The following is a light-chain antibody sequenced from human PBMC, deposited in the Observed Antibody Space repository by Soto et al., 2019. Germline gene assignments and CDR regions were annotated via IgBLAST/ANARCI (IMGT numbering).Light chain of an antibody. CDR1: QSVSSN. Sequence: EIVMTQSPATLSVSPGERATLSCRASQSVSSNLAWYHQKPGQAPRLLIYVASTRATVIPARLSGSGSGTEFTLTISSMQSEDFAVYYCQQYNNWPLYTFGQGTKLEIK. J-gene: IGKJ2*01. CDR2: VAS. V-gene: IGKV3-15*01. CDR3: QQYNNWPLYT.